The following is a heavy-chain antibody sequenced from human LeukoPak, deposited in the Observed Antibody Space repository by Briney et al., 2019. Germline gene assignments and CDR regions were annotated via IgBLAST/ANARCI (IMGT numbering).Heavy chain of an antibody. D-gene: IGHD2-15*01. CDR3: ARDFCSGSGGSCQTAFDI. V-gene: IGHV3-53*01. CDR2: IYSGGST. Sequence: PLGGSLRLSCAASGFTFSSYSMNWVRQAPGKGLEWVSVIYSGGSTYYADSVKGRFTISRDNSKNTLYLQMNSLRAEDTAVYYCARDFCSGSGGSCQTAFDIWGQGTMVTVSS. CDR1: GFTFSSYS. J-gene: IGHJ3*02.